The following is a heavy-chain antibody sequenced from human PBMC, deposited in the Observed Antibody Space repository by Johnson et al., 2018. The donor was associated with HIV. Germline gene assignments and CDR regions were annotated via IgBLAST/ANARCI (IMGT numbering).Heavy chain of an antibody. Sequence: QVQLVESGGGVVRPGRSLRLSCAASGFTFSSYGMHWVRQAPGKGLEWVAVISYNGSNKYYADSVKGRFTISRDNAKNTLYVKMNSLRAEDTAVYYCAKSTQANILRESGPYGAFDIWGQGTMVTVSS. CDR3: AKSTQANILRESGPYGAFDI. CDR1: GFTFSSYG. CDR2: ISYNGSNK. V-gene: IGHV3-30*18. D-gene: IGHD3-10*01. J-gene: IGHJ3*02.